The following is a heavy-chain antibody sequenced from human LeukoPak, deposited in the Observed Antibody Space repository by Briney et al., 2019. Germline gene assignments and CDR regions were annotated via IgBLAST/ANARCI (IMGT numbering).Heavy chain of an antibody. CDR2: INPSGST. D-gene: IGHD2-15*01. V-gene: IGHV4-34*01. Sequence: TSETLSLTCAVYGGSFSGYYWSWIRQPPGKGLEWIGEINPSGSTNYNPSLKSRVTISVDTSKNQFSLKLSSVTAADTAVYYCARGGGYCSGGSCYAYWYFDYWGQGTLVTVSS. CDR1: GGSFSGYY. CDR3: ARGGGYCSGGSCYAYWYFDY. J-gene: IGHJ4*02.